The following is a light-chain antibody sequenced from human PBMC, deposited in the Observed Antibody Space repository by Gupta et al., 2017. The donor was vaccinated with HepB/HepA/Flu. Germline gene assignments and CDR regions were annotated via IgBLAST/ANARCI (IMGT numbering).Light chain of an antibody. CDR3: EQDGTSPWT. CDR1: QIVNNNY. V-gene: IGKV3-20*01. J-gene: IGKJ1*01. Sequence: IVLTQSPDNLSLSPGEGATLSCRASQIVNNNYVAWYQQKPGQAPRILIYGASSRGSGIPDRFSGSGSGTDFTLTISRLEFDDFAVYYCEQDGTSPWTFGQGTKVDIK. CDR2: GAS.